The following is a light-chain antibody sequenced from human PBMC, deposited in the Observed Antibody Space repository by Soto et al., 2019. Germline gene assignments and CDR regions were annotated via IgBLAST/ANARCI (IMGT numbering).Light chain of an antibody. J-gene: IGLJ2*01. CDR3: TSYAGSNNVV. CDR2: EVI. CDR1: SSDVGGYYY. V-gene: IGLV2-8*01. Sequence: QSVLTQPPSASGSPGKSVTISCTGTSSDVGGYYYVSWYQHHPGKAPKLIIYEVIKRPSGVPDRFSGSKSDNTASLTVSGLRAEDEADYYCTSYAGSNNVVFGGGTKLTVL.